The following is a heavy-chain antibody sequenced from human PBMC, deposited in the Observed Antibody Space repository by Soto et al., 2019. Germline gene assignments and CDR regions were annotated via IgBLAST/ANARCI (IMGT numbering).Heavy chain of an antibody. D-gene: IGHD5-12*01. CDR2: IYWDDDE. J-gene: IGHJ5*02. CDR3: PHSRWLGEGNPFWCDP. CDR1: GFSLSATGVG. V-gene: IGHV2-5*02. Sequence: QITLKESGPTLVKPTQTLTLTCTFSGFSLSATGVGVGWIRQSPGKALEWLALIYWDDDERYNPSLKNRLTITKDTSKNQVHLTMTNMDQVYTATYYWPHSRWLGEGNPFWCDPGGQGSLVTVSS.